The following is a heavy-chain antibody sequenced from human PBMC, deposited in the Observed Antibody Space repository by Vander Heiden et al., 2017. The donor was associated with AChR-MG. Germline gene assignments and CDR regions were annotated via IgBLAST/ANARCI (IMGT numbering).Heavy chain of an antibody. Sequence: QVQLQESGPGLVKPSETLSLTCTVSGGSISSYYWSWIRQPPGKGLEWIGYIYYSGSTNYNPSLKSRVTISVDTSKNQFSLKLSSVTAADTAVYYCATGSYGDYVLDYWGQGTLVTVSS. V-gene: IGHV4-59*01. CDR3: ATGSYGDYVLDY. D-gene: IGHD4-17*01. CDR1: GGSISSYY. J-gene: IGHJ4*02. CDR2: IYYSGST.